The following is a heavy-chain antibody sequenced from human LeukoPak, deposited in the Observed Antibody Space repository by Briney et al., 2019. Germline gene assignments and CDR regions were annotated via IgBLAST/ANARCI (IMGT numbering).Heavy chain of an antibody. CDR2: INHSGST. CDR1: GVTFSDHY. D-gene: IGHD2-15*01. V-gene: IGHV4-34*01. J-gene: IGHJ4*02. Sequence: PSETLSLTCTVNGVTFSDHYWSWIRQPPGKGLEWIGEINHSGSTDYNPSLKRRVTISVDTSKNQFSLRLRSVTAADTAVYYCARCLQWPLRRCFDYWGQGTLVTVSS. CDR3: ARCLQWPLRRCFDY.